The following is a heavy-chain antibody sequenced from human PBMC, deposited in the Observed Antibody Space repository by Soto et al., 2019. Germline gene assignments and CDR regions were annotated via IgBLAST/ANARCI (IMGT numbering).Heavy chain of an antibody. CDR3: ARDPAGSGYYYYYGMDV. CDR2: IWYDGSNK. J-gene: IGHJ6*02. V-gene: IGHV3-33*01. CDR1: GFTFSSYG. Sequence: GGSLRLSCAASGFTFSSYGMHWVRQAPGKGLEWVAVIWYDGSNKYYADSVKGRFTISRDNSKNTLYLQMNSLRAEDTAVYYCARDPAGSGYYYYYGMDVWGQGTTVTVSS. D-gene: IGHD3-10*01.